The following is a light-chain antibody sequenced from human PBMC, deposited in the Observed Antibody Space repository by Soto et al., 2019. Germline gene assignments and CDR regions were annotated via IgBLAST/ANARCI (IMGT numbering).Light chain of an antibody. CDR2: DAS. J-gene: IGKJ5*01. CDR3: QQYATIT. V-gene: IGKV3-20*01. CDR1: QTVRNNY. Sequence: EFVLTQSPGTLSLSPGERATLSCRASQTVRNNYLAWYQQKPGQAPRLLIYDASSRATGIPDRFSGGGSGTDFTLTISRLEPEDFAVYYCQQYATITFGQGTRLEIK.